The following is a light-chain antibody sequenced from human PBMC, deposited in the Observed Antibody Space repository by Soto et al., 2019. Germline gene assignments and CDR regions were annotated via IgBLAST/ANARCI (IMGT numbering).Light chain of an antibody. J-gene: IGLJ1*01. V-gene: IGLV2-14*01. CDR1: NSHIRGYNY. Sequence: QPVLTQPGPVSGTPGQWMTISCTGSNSHIRGYNYVSWYQQQRGKAPKLIICEGIYQPSGISNSFSASKSGNAASLTISGLPADDEADDYCRSYTGTTTLGVFGSGTKVTVL. CDR3: RSYTGTTTLGV. CDR2: EGI.